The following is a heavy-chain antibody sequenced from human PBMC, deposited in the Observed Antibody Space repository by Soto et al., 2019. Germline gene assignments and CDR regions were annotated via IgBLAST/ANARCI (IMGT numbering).Heavy chain of an antibody. CDR3: VVAAQPYYFDY. D-gene: IGHD2-15*01. Sequence: ASVKVSCKASGYTFTSYGISWVRQAPGQGLEWMGWISAYNGNTNYAQKLQGRVTMTTDTSTSTAYMELRSLRSDDTAVYYCVVAAQPYYFDYWGQGTLVTSPQ. CDR2: ISAYNGNT. CDR1: GYTFTSYG. V-gene: IGHV1-18*01. J-gene: IGHJ4*02.